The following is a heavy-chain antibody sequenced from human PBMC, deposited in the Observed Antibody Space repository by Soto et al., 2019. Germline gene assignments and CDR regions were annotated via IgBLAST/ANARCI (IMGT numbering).Heavy chain of an antibody. V-gene: IGHV1-69*12. J-gene: IGHJ6*02. CDR1: GGTFSTSA. CDR2: IMPIFATP. D-gene: IGHD3-16*01. Sequence: QVQLMQSGAEVKKPGSSVKVSCKASGGTFSTSAISWVRQAPGEGLEWVGGIMPIFATPDYAQKFQGRVNISEDELTATGDLQLARLTSDDTAVYYCARDKDSQHLGGNYSYILDVWGQGTEITVSS. CDR3: ARDKDSQHLGGNYSYILDV.